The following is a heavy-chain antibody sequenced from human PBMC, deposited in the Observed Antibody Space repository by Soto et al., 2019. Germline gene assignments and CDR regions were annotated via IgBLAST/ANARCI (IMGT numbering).Heavy chain of an antibody. D-gene: IGHD5-18*01. CDR2: ISSSSSYI. J-gene: IGHJ4*02. CDR3: ASQKGYSYGPFDY. V-gene: IGHV3-21*01. CDR1: GFTFTTYS. Sequence: KPGGSLRLSCAASGFTFTTYSMHWVRQAPGKGLEWVSSISSSSSYIYYADSVKGRFTISRDNAKNSLYLQMNSLRAEDTAVYYCASQKGYSYGPFDYWGQGTLVTVSS.